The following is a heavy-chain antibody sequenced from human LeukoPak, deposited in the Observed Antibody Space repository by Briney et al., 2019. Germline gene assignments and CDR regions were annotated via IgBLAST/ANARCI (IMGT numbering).Heavy chain of an antibody. V-gene: IGHV3-9*01. J-gene: IGHJ5*02. CDR3: AKGRDKYQLLSKNWFDP. Sequence: SLRLSCAASGFTFDDYAMHWVRQAPGKGLEWVSGISWNSGSIGYADSVKGRFTISRDNAKNSLYLQMNSLRAEDTALYYCAKGRDKYQLLSKNWFDPWGQGTLATVSS. D-gene: IGHD2-2*01. CDR1: GFTFDDYA. CDR2: ISWNSGSI.